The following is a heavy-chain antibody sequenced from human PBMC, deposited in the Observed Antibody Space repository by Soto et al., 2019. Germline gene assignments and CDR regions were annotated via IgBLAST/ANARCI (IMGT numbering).Heavy chain of an antibody. D-gene: IGHD3-3*01. CDR2: ISGSGGST. J-gene: IGHJ6*02. CDR3: AKVYYDFWSGSKPYYYYGMDV. CDR1: GFTFSSYA. Sequence: GGSLRLSCAASGFTFSSYAMSWVRQAPGKGLEWVSAISGSGGSTYYADSVKGRFTISRDNSKNTLYLQMNSLRAEDTAVYYCAKVYYDFWSGSKPYYYYGMDVWGQGXTVTVYS. V-gene: IGHV3-23*01.